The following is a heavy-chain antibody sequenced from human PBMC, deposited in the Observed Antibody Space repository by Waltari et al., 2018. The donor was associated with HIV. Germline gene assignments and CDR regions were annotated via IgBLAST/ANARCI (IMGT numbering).Heavy chain of an antibody. CDR2: SHHGGDR. V-gene: IGHV4-38-2*01. CDR1: GYSIRSGFY. D-gene: IGHD5-12*01. J-gene: IGHJ4*02. Sequence: QLLLQESGPGLVKPSETLSLICAVSGYSIRSGFYWGWIRQPPGKGLEWIGSSHHGGDRYYNPSLQSRVTISVDTSKNQVSLKLRSVTAADTAAYYCARARGHSYGSDEGFDYWGQGTLVTVSS. CDR3: ARARGHSYGSDEGFDY.